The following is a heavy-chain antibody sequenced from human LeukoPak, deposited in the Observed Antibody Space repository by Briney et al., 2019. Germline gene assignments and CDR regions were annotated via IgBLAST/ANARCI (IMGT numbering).Heavy chain of an antibody. CDR1: GFTFSTYT. CDR3: AAVVPAAPFQN. D-gene: IGHD2-2*01. Sequence: GGSLRLSCVASGFTFSTYTMNWVRQAPGKGLQWVSSISDSSKYIHYADSVKGRFTISRDKAKNSLFLQMNSLRAEDTAVYYCAAVVPAAPFQNWGQGTLVTVSS. CDR2: ISDSSKYI. J-gene: IGHJ1*01. V-gene: IGHV3-21*01.